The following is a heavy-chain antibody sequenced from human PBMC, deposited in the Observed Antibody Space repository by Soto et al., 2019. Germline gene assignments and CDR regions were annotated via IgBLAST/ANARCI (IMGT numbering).Heavy chain of an antibody. V-gene: IGHV4-30-4*01. J-gene: IGHJ1*01. Sequence: QVQLQESGPGLVKPSQTLSLTCTVSGGSISSGDYYWSWIRQPPGKGLEWIGYIYYSGSTYYNPSRKSRVTISVDTSKNQFSLKLSSVTAADTAVYYCARGRYDYVWGSYRRAEYFQHWGQGTLVTVSS. CDR3: ARGRYDYVWGSYRRAEYFQH. CDR1: GGSISSGDYY. CDR2: IYYSGST. D-gene: IGHD3-16*02.